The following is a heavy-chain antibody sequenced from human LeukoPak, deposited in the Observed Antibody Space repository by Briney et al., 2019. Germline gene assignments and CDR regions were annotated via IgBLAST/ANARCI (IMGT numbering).Heavy chain of an antibody. CDR1: GFTFSNYG. CDR3: AKNWQQLVLRLGYFDL. CDR2: ISYDGNNK. J-gene: IGHJ2*01. Sequence: PGGSLRLSCAASGFTFSNYGMYWVRQAPGKGLEWVAVISYDGNNKYYVDPVKGRFTISRDNSKNTLYLQMNSLRADDTAVYYCAKNWQQLVLRLGYFDLWGRGTLVTVSS. D-gene: IGHD6-13*01. V-gene: IGHV3-30*18.